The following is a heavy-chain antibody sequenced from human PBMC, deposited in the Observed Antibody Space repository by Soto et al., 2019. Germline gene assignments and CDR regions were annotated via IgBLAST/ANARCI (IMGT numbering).Heavy chain of an antibody. J-gene: IGHJ5*02. Sequence: SETLSLTCSVSGDSISNLDYFWAWIRQPPGQALEYIGYIYKRATTYYNPSFESRVAISVDTSKRQFSLNVTSVTAADTAVYFCDRGRYCLTGRCFQNWFDHWGQRALVT. V-gene: IGHV4-30-4*01. CDR2: IYKRATT. CDR3: DRGRYCLTGRCFQNWFDH. D-gene: IGHD7-27*01. CDR1: GDSISNLDYF.